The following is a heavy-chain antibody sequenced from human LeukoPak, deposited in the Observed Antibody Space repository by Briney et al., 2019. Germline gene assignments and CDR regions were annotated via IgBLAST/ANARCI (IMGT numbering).Heavy chain of an antibody. CDR1: GGSISSYY. J-gene: IGHJ6*03. CDR2: IYYSGST. CDR3: ARDGGPYYYYYMDV. V-gene: IGHV4-59*01. Sequence: SETPSLTCTVSGGSISSYYWSWIRQPPGKGLEWIGYIYYSGSTNYNPSLKSRVTISVDTSKNQFSLKLSSVTAADTAVYYCARDGGPYYYYYMDVWGKGTTVTVSS. D-gene: IGHD2-15*01.